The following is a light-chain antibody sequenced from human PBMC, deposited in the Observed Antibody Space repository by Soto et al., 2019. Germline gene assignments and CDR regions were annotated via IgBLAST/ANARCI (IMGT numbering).Light chain of an antibody. CDR1: QSVNSN. V-gene: IGKV3-11*01. CDR3: QVYGNSMWT. CDR2: DAS. Sequence: EIVLTQSPATLSLSPGERATLSCRASQSVNSNLAWYQQKPGQAPRLLIYDASDRATGIPARFSGSGSGTDFALTISSLEPEDFAVYYCQVYGNSMWTFGQGTKVEI. J-gene: IGKJ1*01.